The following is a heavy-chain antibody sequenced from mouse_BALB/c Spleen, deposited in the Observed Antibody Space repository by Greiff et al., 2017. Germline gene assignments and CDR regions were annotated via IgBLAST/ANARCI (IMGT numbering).Heavy chain of an antibody. D-gene: IGHD4-1*01. Sequence: EVQRVESGGGLVKPGGSLKLSCAASGFTFSDYYMYWVRQTPEKRLEWVATISDGGSYTYYPDSVKGRFTISRDNAKNNLYLQMSSLKSEDTAMYYCARDQTGTYAMDYWGQGTSVTVSS. J-gene: IGHJ4*01. CDR3: ARDQTGTYAMDY. CDR1: GFTFSDYY. CDR2: ISDGGSYT. V-gene: IGHV5-4*02.